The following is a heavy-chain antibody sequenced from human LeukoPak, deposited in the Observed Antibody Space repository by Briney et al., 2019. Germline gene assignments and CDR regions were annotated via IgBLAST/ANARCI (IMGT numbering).Heavy chain of an antibody. V-gene: IGHV1-69*04. CDR1: GGTFSSYA. CDR3: ARVPQRWLQLPRIVGPYAFDI. D-gene: IGHD5-24*01. CDR2: IIPILGIA. J-gene: IGHJ3*02. Sequence: GASVKVSCKASGGTFSSYAISWVRQAPGQGLEWMGRIIPILGIANYAQKFQGRVTITADKSTSTAYMELSSLRSEDTAVYYCARVPQRWLQLPRIVGPYAFDIWGQGTMVTVSS.